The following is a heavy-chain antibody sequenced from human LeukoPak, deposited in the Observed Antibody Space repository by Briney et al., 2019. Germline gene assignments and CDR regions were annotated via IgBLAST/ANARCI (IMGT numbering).Heavy chain of an antibody. CDR2: IKQDGSEK. D-gene: IGHD4-11*01. Sequence: PGGSLRLSCAASGFTFSSYAMSWVRQAPGKGLEWVANIKQDGSEKYYVDSVKGRFTISRDNAKTSLYLQMNSLRAEDTAVYYCARDLSSNGYLQYYFDYWGQGTLVTVSS. CDR3: ARDLSSNGYLQYYFDY. J-gene: IGHJ4*02. V-gene: IGHV3-7*01. CDR1: GFTFSSYA.